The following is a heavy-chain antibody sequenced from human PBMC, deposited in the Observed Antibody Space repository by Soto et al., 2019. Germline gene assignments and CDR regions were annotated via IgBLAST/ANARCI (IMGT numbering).Heavy chain of an antibody. CDR1: GGTFNTYT. CDR3: AITYFRDNSCPRDFDF. V-gene: IGHV1-69*02. CDR2: FIPILDMA. D-gene: IGHD2-21*01. Sequence: QVQVVESGAVVKKPESSVKVSCKPSGGTFNTYTVNWVRLAPGHGLEWMGRFIPILDMANYAQKFQDRVTITADRSTFTAYMELNSLTSDDTAVYYCAITYFRDNSCPRDFDFWGPGTRVTVSS. J-gene: IGHJ4*02.